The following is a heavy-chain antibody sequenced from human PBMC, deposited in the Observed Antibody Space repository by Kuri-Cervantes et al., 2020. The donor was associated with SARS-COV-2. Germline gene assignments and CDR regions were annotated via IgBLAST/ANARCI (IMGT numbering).Heavy chain of an antibody. Sequence: ETLSLTCAASGFTFSSYAMNWVRQAPGKGLEWVSVIGGSGVRTNYADSVKGRSTISRDNSKNTPYLQMNSLRAEDTAVYYCAKVGGHREYFQNWGQGTLVTVSS. CDR2: IGGSGVRT. D-gene: IGHD3-16*01. J-gene: IGHJ1*01. V-gene: IGHV3-23*01. CDR3: AKVGGHREYFQN. CDR1: GFTFSSYA.